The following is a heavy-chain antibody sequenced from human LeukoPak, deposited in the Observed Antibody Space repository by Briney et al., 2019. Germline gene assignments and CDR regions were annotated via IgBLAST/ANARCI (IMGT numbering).Heavy chain of an antibody. V-gene: IGHV1-2*02. CDR2: INPNSGGT. D-gene: IGHD6-13*01. Sequence: GASVKVSCKASGYTFTVYYMHSVRQAPGQGLEWMGWINPNSGGTNYAQKFQGGVTMTRDTSISTACMELSRLRSDDTAVYYCTTTIRYSSTWSFDYWGQGTLVTVSS. CDR1: GYTFTVYY. J-gene: IGHJ4*02. CDR3: TTTIRYSSTWSFDY.